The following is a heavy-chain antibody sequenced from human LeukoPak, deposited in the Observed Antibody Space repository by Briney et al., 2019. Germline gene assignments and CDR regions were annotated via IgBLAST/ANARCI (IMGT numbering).Heavy chain of an antibody. J-gene: IGHJ6*01. CDR1: GFTFSSYS. Sequence: GGSLRLSCAASGFTFSSYSMNWVRQAPGKGLMWVSIISGDGSSRRYADSVKGRFTISRDNAKNTLYLQMNSLRAEDTAVYYCARDISLRLDAWGQGTTVTVSS. CDR2: ISGDGSSR. CDR3: ARDISLRLDA. V-gene: IGHV3-74*01.